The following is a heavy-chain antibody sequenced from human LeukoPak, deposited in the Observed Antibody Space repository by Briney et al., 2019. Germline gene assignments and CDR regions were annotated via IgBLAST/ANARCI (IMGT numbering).Heavy chain of an antibody. CDR1: GFTFSSYE. J-gene: IGHJ6*03. CDR3: ARARTVPAAITYFYYYYMDV. D-gene: IGHD2-2*01. Sequence: GGSLRLSCAASGFTFSSYEMNWVRQAPGKGLEWVSYISSSGSTIYYADSVKGRFTISRDNAKNSLYLQMNSLRAEDTAVYYCARARTVPAAITYFYYYYMDVWGKGTTVTISS. V-gene: IGHV3-48*03. CDR2: ISSSGSTI.